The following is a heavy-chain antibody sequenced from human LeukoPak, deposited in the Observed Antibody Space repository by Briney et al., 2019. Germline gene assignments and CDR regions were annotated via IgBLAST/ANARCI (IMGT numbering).Heavy chain of an antibody. CDR3: VRGAGPGPPLD. V-gene: IGHV3-74*01. J-gene: IGHJ1*01. CDR2: INYDARSR. D-gene: IGHD3-16*01. Sequence: GGSLRLSCAASGFTFSLSWMHWVRQAPGKGLEWVSSINYDARSRTYADSVKGRLTISRDNAENTLFLQMNSLRVEDSAIYSFVRGAGPGPPLDWGQGILVTVSS. CDR1: GFTFSLSW.